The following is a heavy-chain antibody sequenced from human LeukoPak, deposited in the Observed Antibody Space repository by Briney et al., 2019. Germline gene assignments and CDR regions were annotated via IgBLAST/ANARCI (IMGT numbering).Heavy chain of an antibody. Sequence: SETLSLTCNVSGGSISTFYWTWIRQPARKGLEWIGRINNSGSTNYNPSLRSRVSMSVDRSKNQFSVTLSSVTAADTAVYFCAREGGDPRWLDPWGQGTLVTVSS. CDR1: GGSISTFY. J-gene: IGHJ5*01. D-gene: IGHD6-25*01. CDR2: INNSGST. V-gene: IGHV4-4*07. CDR3: AREGGDPRWLDP.